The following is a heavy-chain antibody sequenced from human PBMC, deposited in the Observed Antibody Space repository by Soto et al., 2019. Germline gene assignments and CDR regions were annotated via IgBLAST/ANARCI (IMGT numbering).Heavy chain of an antibody. CDR3: AKDGYYTGSSGRVDY. CDR1: GASISGNY. V-gene: IGHV4-59*01. J-gene: IGHJ4*02. D-gene: IGHD2-8*02. CDR2: IYYSGAT. Sequence: SETLSLTCNVSGASISGNYWSWIRQPPGKGLEWIGYIYYSGATNYNPSLESRVTISVDTPKSQFSLKLTSVTPADTAVYYCAKDGYYTGSSGRVDYWGQGILVTVSS.